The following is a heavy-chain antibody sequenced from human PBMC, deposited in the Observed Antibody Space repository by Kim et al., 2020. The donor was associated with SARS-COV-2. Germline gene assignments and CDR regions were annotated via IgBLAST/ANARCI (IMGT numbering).Heavy chain of an antibody. J-gene: IGHJ6*02. CDR3: AREWEDINCSSTSCQAHTYYYYGMDV. V-gene: IGHV3-21*01. CDR2: ISSSSSYI. Sequence: GGSLRLSCAASGFTFSSYSMNWVRQAPGKGLEWVSSISSSSSYIYYADSVKGRFTISRDNAKNSLYLQMNSLRAEDTAVYYCAREWEDINCSSTSCQAHTYYYYGMDVWGQGTTVTVSS. CDR1: GFTFSSYS. D-gene: IGHD2-2*01.